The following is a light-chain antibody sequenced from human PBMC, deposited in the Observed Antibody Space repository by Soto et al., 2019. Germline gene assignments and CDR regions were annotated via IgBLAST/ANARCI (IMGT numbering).Light chain of an antibody. Sequence: QSARTQPASVCGSPGQSITISCTGTISDVGGHGYVSWYQQHPGKAPKLMIYEVTYRPSGVSDRFSGSKSGNTASLTISGLQDEDEADYYCFSFTSHSSHYVFGTGTKLTVL. J-gene: IGLJ1*01. CDR3: FSFTSHSSHYV. CDR1: ISDVGGHGY. V-gene: IGLV2-14*01. CDR2: EVT.